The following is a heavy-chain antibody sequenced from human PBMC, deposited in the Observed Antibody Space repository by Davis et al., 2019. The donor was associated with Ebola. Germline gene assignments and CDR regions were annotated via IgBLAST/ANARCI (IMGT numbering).Heavy chain of an antibody. CDR1: GGSFSGYY. Sequence: SETLSLTCAVYGGSFSGYYWSWIRQPPGKGLEWIGSIYYSGSTYYNPSLKSRVTISVDTSKNQFSLKLSSVTAADTAVYYCARNLRYGDYFDYWGQGTLVTVSS. V-gene: IGHV4-34*01. D-gene: IGHD4-17*01. J-gene: IGHJ4*02. CDR2: IYYSGST. CDR3: ARNLRYGDYFDY.